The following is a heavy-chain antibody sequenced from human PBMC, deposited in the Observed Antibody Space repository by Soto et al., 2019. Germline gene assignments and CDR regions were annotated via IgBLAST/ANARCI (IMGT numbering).Heavy chain of an antibody. CDR2: ISAYNGNT. CDR3: ARDYHPHYGSGDPWWFDP. D-gene: IGHD3-10*01. CDR1: GYTFTSYG. V-gene: IGHV1-18*01. Sequence: GASVKVSCKASGYTFTSYGISWVRQAPGQGLEWMGWISAYNGNTNFAQRLQGRVTMTTDTSTSTAYMELRSLRSDDTAVYYCARDYHPHYGSGDPWWFDPWGQGTLVTVSS. J-gene: IGHJ5*02.